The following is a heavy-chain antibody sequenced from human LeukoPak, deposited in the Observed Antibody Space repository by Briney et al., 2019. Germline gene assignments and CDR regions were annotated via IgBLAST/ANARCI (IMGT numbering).Heavy chain of an antibody. J-gene: IGHJ4*02. V-gene: IGHV3-49*04. D-gene: IGHD5-18*01. CDR3: TSTAMVRLFDY. CDR2: IRSKAYGGTT. Sequence: GGSLRLSCTASGFTFGDYAMSWVRQAPGKGLEWAGFIRSKAYGGTTEYAASVKDRFTISRDDSKSIAYLQMNSLKTEDTAVYYCTSTAMVRLFDYWGQGTLVTVSS. CDR1: GFTFGDYA.